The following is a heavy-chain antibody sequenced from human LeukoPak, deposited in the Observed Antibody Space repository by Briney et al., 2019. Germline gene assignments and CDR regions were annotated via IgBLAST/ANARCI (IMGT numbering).Heavy chain of an antibody. CDR2: INQDGSEK. CDR3: ARAWTSIGWYGGGRFAP. CDR1: GFTFSSYW. V-gene: IGHV3-7*01. J-gene: IGHJ5*02. D-gene: IGHD6-19*01. Sequence: GGSLRLSCAASGFTFSSYWMSWVRQAPGKGLEWVSNINQDGSEKYYVDCVRARFTIYRDNAKNSLYLQMNSLRAEDRAVYYCARAWTSIGWYGGGRFAPWGQRTLVTVST.